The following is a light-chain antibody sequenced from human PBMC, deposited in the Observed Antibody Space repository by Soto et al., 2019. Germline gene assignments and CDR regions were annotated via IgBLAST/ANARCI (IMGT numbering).Light chain of an antibody. J-gene: IGKJ4*01. V-gene: IGKV3-20*01. Sequence: IGVKQSLGTLSLSPRERATLSCRAIQSVSSNYLAWYQQKPGQAPRLLIYGASTRATGIPDRFSGSGSGTDFTLTISRLVPEDFGVYYCQQYGNGPPITFGGGTKVDNK. CDR2: GAS. CDR3: QQYGNGPPIT. CDR1: QSVSSNY.